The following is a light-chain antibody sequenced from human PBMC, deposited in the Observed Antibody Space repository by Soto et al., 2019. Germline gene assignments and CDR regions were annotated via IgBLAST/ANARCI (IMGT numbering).Light chain of an antibody. V-gene: IGKV1-39*01. Sequence: DIQMTQSTSSLSASVGDRVTITCRASQSISSYLNWYQQKPGKAPKLLIYAASSLQSGVPSRFSGSGSGTDFTLTISSLQPEDFATYYCQQSSSNPRTFGPGTKVDIK. J-gene: IGKJ3*01. CDR3: QQSSSNPRT. CDR2: AAS. CDR1: QSISSY.